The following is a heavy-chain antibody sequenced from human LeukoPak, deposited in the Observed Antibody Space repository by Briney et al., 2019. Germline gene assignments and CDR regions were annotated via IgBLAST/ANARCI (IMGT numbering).Heavy chain of an antibody. J-gene: IGHJ4*02. D-gene: IGHD1-1*01. CDR2: ISDSGVTT. CDR1: GFTFSSYA. V-gene: IGHV3-23*01. Sequence: GGSLRLSCAASGFTFSSYAMNWVRQAPGKGLEWVSGISDSGVTTYYADSVKGRFTISRHNSKNTVYLQMNNLRAEDTAMYYCARVDTTLSYKLDYWGQGTLVTVSS. CDR3: ARVDTTLSYKLDY.